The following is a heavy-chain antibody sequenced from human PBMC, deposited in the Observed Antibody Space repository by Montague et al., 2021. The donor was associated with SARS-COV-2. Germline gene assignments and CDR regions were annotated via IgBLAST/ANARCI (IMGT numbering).Heavy chain of an antibody. D-gene: IGHD6-13*01. CDR2: IYYSGST. V-gene: IGHV4-59*01. CDR1: SGSISSYY. CDR3: ASGAVYSCSWYLAFEI. Sequence: SETLSLTCTVSSGSISSYYWSWIRQPPGKGLEWIGYIYYSGSTNYNPSLKSRVTVSVDTSKNQFSLKLSSVTAADTAVYYCASGAVYSCSWYLAFEIWGQGTMVTVSS. J-gene: IGHJ3*02.